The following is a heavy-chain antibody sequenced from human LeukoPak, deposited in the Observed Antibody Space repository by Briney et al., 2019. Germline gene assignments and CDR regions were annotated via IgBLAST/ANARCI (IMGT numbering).Heavy chain of an antibody. Sequence: PSETLSLTCAVYGGSFSGYYWSWIRQPPGKGLEWIGEINHSGSTNYNPSLKSRVTISVDTSKNQFSLKLSSVTAADTAVYYCARVRQLGLDYWGQGTLVTVSS. V-gene: IGHV4-34*01. CDR2: INHSGST. D-gene: IGHD6-13*01. CDR1: GGSFSGYY. J-gene: IGHJ4*02. CDR3: ARVRQLGLDY.